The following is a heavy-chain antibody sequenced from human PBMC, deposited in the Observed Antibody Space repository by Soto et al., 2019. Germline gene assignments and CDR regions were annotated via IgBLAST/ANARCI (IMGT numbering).Heavy chain of an antibody. D-gene: IGHD3-10*01. J-gene: IGHJ4*02. CDR2: INHSGTV. CDR3: ARAGAALVRGSIGGFDY. V-gene: IGHV4-34*01. CDR1: GGAFNGYY. Sequence: QVHLQQWGAGLLKPSETLSLTCAVDGGAFNGYYWTWIRQSPGKGLQWIGAINHSGTVDYNPSLNSRVTFSIDTSKKQFSLTLTSVTAADTAVYYCARAGAALVRGSIGGFDYWGQGTLVTVSS.